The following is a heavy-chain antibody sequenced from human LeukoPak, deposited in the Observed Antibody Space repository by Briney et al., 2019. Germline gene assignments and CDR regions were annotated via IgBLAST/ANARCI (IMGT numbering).Heavy chain of an antibody. CDR3: ARDGAPNAFDI. CDR2: IKEDGSEK. V-gene: IGHV3-7*05. J-gene: IGHJ3*02. CDR1: GFTFSSYA. D-gene: IGHD4-17*01. Sequence: GGSLRLSCAASGFTFSSYAMNWVRQAPGKGLEWVAKIKEDGSEKYCVDSVKGRFTISRDNAKNSLYLQMNSLRAEDTALYYCARDGAPNAFDIWGQGTMVTVSS.